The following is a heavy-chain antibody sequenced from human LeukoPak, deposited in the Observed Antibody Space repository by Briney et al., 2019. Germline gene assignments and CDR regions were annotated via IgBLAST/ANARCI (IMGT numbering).Heavy chain of an antibody. Sequence: GGSLRLSCAASGFTFSSYGMHWVCQAPGKGLEWVAFIRYDGSNKYYADSVKGRFTISRDNSKNTLYLQMNSLRAEDTAVYYCAKDLAARDYYYYYMDVWGKGTTVTVSS. D-gene: IGHD6-6*01. V-gene: IGHV3-30*02. J-gene: IGHJ6*03. CDR1: GFTFSSYG. CDR2: IRYDGSNK. CDR3: AKDLAARDYYYYYMDV.